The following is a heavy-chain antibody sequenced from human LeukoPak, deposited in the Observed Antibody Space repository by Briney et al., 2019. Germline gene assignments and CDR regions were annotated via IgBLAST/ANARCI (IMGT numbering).Heavy chain of an antibody. Sequence: ASVKVSCKVSGYTLTELPMHWVRQAPGKGLEWMGGFDPEDGETIYAQKFQGRVTMTEDTSTDTAYMELSSLRSEDTAVYYCATGVEKYQLLLPPFDYWGQGTLVTVSS. CDR3: ATGVEKYQLLLPPFDY. D-gene: IGHD2-2*01. CDR2: FDPEDGET. CDR1: GYTLTELP. J-gene: IGHJ4*02. V-gene: IGHV1-24*01.